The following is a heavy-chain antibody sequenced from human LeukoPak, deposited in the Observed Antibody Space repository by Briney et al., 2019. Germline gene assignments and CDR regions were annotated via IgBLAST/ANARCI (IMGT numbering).Heavy chain of an antibody. J-gene: IGHJ4*02. CDR2: IIPIFGTA. D-gene: IGHD6-13*01. Sequence: SVKVSCKASGGTFSSYAISWVRQAPGQGLEWMGGIIPIFGTANYTQKFQGRVTITADESTSTAYMELSSLRSEDTAVYYCARDFSIAAAGILFDYWGQGTLVTVSS. CDR1: GGTFSSYA. CDR3: ARDFSIAAAGILFDY. V-gene: IGHV1-69*13.